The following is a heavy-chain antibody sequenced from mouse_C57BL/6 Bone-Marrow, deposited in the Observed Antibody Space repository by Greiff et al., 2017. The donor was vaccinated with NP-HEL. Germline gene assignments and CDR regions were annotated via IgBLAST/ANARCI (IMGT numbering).Heavy chain of an antibody. CDR3: AIGPYYYGSSPYYYAMDY. Sequence: QVQLQQPGAELVKPGASVKVSCKASGYTFTSYWMHWVKQRPGQGLEWIGRIHPSDSDTNYNQKFKGKATLTVDKSSSTAYMQLSSLTSEDSAVYYCAIGPYYYGSSPYYYAMDYWGQGTSVTVSS. V-gene: IGHV1-74*01. D-gene: IGHD1-1*01. J-gene: IGHJ4*01. CDR1: GYTFTSYW. CDR2: IHPSDSDT.